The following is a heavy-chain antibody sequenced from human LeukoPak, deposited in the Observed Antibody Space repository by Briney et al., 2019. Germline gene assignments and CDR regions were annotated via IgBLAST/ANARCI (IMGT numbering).Heavy chain of an antibody. Sequence: GGSLRLSCAASGFTFRSAWMHWVRQAPGKGLVWVSRIASDGSSTTYADSVKGRFSISRDNAKNTLYLQMNSLRVEDTAVYYCARGRPHGNDYWGQGTLVTVSS. D-gene: IGHD4-23*01. J-gene: IGHJ4*02. V-gene: IGHV3-74*01. CDR2: IASDGSST. CDR3: ARGRPHGNDY. CDR1: GFTFRSAW.